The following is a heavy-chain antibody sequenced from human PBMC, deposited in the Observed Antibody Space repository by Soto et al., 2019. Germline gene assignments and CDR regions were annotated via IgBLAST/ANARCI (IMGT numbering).Heavy chain of an antibody. Sequence: QVQLVQSGAEVKKPGASVKVSCKASGYTFTSYAMHWVRQAPGQRLEWMGWINAGNGNTKYSQKFQGRVTITRDTAASKAYMDLSCLRSEDTAVYYRHRVPGYSIGDLWGRGTLVTVSS. CDR2: INAGNGNT. J-gene: IGHJ2*01. CDR1: GYTFTSYA. V-gene: IGHV1-3*01. D-gene: IGHD2-21*01. CDR3: HRVPGYSIGDL.